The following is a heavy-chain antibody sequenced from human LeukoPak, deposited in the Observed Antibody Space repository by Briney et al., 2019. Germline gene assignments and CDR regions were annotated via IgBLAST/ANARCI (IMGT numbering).Heavy chain of an antibody. CDR3: AREGTIAAAGILDY. Sequence: GGSLRLSCAASGFTFSSYAMHWVRQAPGKGLEWVAVISYDGSNKYYADSVKGRFTISRDNSKNTLYLQMNSLRAEDTAVYYCAREGTIAAAGILDYWGQGTLVTVSS. D-gene: IGHD6-13*01. V-gene: IGHV3-30-3*01. CDR1: GFTFSSYA. CDR2: ISYDGSNK. J-gene: IGHJ4*02.